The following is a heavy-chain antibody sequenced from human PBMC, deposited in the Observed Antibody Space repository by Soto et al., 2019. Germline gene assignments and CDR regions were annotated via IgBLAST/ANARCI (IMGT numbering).Heavy chain of an antibody. CDR2: IIPIFGTA. CDR1: GGTFSSYA. D-gene: IGHD3-16*01. V-gene: IGHV1-69*13. Sequence: SVKVSCKASGGTFSSYAISRVRQAPGQGLEWMGGIIPIFGTANYAQKFQGRVTITADESTSTAYMELSSLRSEDTAVYYCAILGINRWTAYSFDYWGQGTLVTVSS. CDR3: AILGINRWTAYSFDY. J-gene: IGHJ4*02.